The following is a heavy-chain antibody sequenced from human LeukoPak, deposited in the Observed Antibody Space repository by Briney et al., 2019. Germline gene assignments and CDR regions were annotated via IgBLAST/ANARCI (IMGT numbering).Heavy chain of an antibody. D-gene: IGHD3-10*01. J-gene: IGHJ6*02. CDR2: IILIFGTA. Sequence: WVTVSCKASGGTFSSYAISWVRQAPGEGLEWMGGIILIFGTANYAQKFQCRVTITADEYKSTDYMELSSLRSEDTAVYYCAGRPRVSGYYYYDMDVWGQGTTVTVSS. CDR1: GGTFSSYA. CDR3: AGRPRVSGYYYYDMDV. V-gene: IGHV1-69*01.